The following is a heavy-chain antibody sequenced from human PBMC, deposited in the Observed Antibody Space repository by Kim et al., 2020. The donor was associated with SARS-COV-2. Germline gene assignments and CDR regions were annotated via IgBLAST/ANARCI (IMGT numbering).Heavy chain of an antibody. CDR3: ERDSDLYRSGKDAFDI. J-gene: IGHJ3*02. D-gene: IGHD6-19*01. CDR2: IKQDGNQK. CDR1: GFTFSSYW. Sequence: GGSLRLSCAASGFTFSSYWMTWVRQAPGKGLEWVANIKQDGNQKYYVYSVQVRFTISRENDKTSQSLQMNSMSAEDTDVSYCERDSDLYRSGKDAFDIWG. V-gene: IGHV3-7*01.